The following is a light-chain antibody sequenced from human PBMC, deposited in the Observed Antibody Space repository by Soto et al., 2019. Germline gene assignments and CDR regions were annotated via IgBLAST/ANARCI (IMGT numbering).Light chain of an antibody. J-gene: IGKJ3*01. V-gene: IGKV3-11*01. CDR3: QQRDNCPFT. CDR2: DAS. CDR1: QSVGSD. Sequence: EIVLTQSPATLSLSPGERATLSCRASQSVGSDLAWFQQRPGQAPRLVIHDASKRATGIPARFSGSGSGTDFSLTISGLEPEDFAVYYCQQRDNCPFTFGPGTTVDIK.